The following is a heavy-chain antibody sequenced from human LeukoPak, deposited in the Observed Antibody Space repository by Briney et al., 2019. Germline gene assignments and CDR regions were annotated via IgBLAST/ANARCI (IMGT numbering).Heavy chain of an antibody. V-gene: IGHV1-18*01. D-gene: IGHD4-11*01. CDR2: ISAYNGNT. CDR3: ARDLSMTTVTKGWFDP. Sequence: ASVKVSCKASGYTFTSYGISWVRQAPGQGLEWMGWISAYNGNTNYAQKLQGRVTMTTDTSTSTAYMGLRSLRSDDTAVYYCARDLSMTTVTKGWFDPWGQGTLVTVSS. CDR1: GYTFTSYG. J-gene: IGHJ5*02.